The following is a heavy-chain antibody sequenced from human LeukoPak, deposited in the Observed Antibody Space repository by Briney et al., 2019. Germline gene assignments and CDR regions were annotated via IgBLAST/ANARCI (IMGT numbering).Heavy chain of an antibody. CDR1: GYSFTSYW. CDR2: IYPGDSDT. Sequence: GESLKISCKASGYSFTSYWIGWVRQMPGKGLEYMGIIYPGDSDTKYSPSFQGQLTISADTPISTAYLQWSRLKASDPAMYYCARRSGNYVDYWGQGTLVTVSS. CDR3: ARRSGNYVDY. V-gene: IGHV5-51*01. D-gene: IGHD1-26*01. J-gene: IGHJ4*02.